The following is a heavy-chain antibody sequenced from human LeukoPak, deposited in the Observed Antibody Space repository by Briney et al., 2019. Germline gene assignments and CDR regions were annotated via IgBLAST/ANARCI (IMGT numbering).Heavy chain of an antibody. CDR2: FDPEDGET. CDR3: ATGKDILTGYAPFDY. D-gene: IGHD3-9*01. CDR1: GNTLTELS. J-gene: IGHJ4*02. V-gene: IGHV1-24*01. Sequence: GASVKVSCKVSGNTLTELSMHWVRQAPGKGLEWMGRFDPEDGETIYAQKFQGRVAMTEDTSTDTAYMELSSLRSEDTAVYYCATGKDILTGYAPFDYWGQGTLVTVSS.